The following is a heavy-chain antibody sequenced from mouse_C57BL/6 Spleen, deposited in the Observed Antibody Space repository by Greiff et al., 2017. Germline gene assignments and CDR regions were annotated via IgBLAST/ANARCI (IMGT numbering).Heavy chain of an antibody. J-gene: IGHJ2*01. V-gene: IGHV1-18*01. Sequence: EVQLQQSGPELVKPGASVKIPCKASGYTFTDYNMDWVKQSHGKSLEWIGDINPNNGGTIYNQKFKGKATLTVDKSYSTAYMELRSLTSEDTAVYYCARLVSYGSSYFDYWGQGTTLTVSS. CDR2: INPNNGGT. CDR3: ARLVSYGSSYFDY. D-gene: IGHD1-1*01. CDR1: GYTFTDYN.